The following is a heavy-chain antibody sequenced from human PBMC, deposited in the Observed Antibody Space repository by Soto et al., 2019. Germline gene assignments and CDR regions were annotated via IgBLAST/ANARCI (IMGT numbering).Heavy chain of an antibody. V-gene: IGHV3-73*01. D-gene: IGHD3-22*01. CDR1: GFTFSGFA. J-gene: IGHJ4*02. CDR3: TSHSPAYMIRK. Sequence: GGSLRLSCEASGFTFSGFAMHWVRQAPGKGLEWVGRIRSKTNSYATAYAASVKGRFSISRDESKNTAYLQMNSLKTEDTAVYYCTSHSPAYMIRKWGQGTQVTVSS. CDR2: IRSKTNSYAT.